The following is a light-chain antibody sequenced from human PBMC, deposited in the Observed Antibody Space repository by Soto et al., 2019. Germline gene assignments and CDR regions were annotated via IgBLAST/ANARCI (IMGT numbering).Light chain of an antibody. V-gene: IGKV1-5*03. Sequence: DIQMTQSPSTLSASVGVRVTITCRASQSISSWLAWYQQKPGKAPKLLIYKASSLESVVPSRFSGSGSGTEFTLTISSLQPDDFATYYCQQYNSYVTFGQGTKVEIK. CDR1: QSISSW. CDR3: QQYNSYVT. CDR2: KAS. J-gene: IGKJ1*01.